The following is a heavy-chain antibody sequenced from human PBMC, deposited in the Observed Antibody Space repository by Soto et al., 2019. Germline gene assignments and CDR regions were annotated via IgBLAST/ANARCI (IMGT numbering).Heavy chain of an antibody. CDR2: IYYSGST. Sequence: PSETLSLTCTVSGGSISSGGYYWSWIRQHPGKGLEWIGYIYYSGSTYYNPSLKSRVTISVDTSKNQFSLKLSSVTAADTAVYYCAREVVVVPAAIERWFDPWGPGALVTVS. V-gene: IGHV4-31*03. CDR3: AREVVVVPAAIERWFDP. CDR1: GGSISSGGYY. D-gene: IGHD2-2*01. J-gene: IGHJ5*02.